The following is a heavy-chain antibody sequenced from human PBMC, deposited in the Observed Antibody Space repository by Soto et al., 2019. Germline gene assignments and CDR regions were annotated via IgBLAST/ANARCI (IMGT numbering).Heavy chain of an antibody. CDR2: IYYSGST. V-gene: IGHV4-59*01. Sequence: SETLSLTCTVSGGSISSYYWSWIRQPPGKGLEWIGYIYYSGSTNYNPSLKSRVTISVDTSKNQFSLKLSSVTAADTAVYYCASWGSSGWYMAQHWGQGTLVTVSS. J-gene: IGHJ1*01. CDR3: ASWGSSGWYMAQH. D-gene: IGHD6-19*01. CDR1: GGSISSYY.